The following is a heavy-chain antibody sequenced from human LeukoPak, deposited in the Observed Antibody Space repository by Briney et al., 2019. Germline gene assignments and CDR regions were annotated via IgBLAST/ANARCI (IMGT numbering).Heavy chain of an antibody. CDR2: SA. D-gene: IGHD2-21*02. Sequence: PGGSLRLSCAASGFTFSNYAMSWVRQAPGKGLEWVSGSAYYADPVRARFTISRDNSKNTLYLQMNSLRAEDTAVYYCAKDCMVTRGGGWYFDYWGQGALVTVSS. J-gene: IGHJ4*02. CDR3: AKDCMVTRGGGWYFDY. CDR1: GFTFSNYA. V-gene: IGHV3-23*01.